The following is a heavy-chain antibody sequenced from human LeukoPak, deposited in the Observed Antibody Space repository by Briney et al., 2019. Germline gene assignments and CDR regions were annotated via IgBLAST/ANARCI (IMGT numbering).Heavy chain of an antibody. CDR1: GFSFSSYA. V-gene: IGHV3-7*01. CDR3: ARGREYDYVWGSYDYYYMDV. Sequence: GGSLRLSCATSGFSFSSYAMSWVRQAPGKGLEWVANIKQDGSEKNYVDSVKGRFTISRDNAKNSLYLQMNSLRAEDTAVYYCARGREYDYVWGSYDYYYMDVWGKGTTVTVSS. J-gene: IGHJ6*03. CDR2: IKQDGSEK. D-gene: IGHD3-16*01.